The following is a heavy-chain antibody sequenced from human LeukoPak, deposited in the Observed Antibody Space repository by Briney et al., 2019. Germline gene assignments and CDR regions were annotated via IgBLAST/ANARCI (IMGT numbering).Heavy chain of an antibody. CDR1: GYTFTSYG. J-gene: IGHJ4*02. CDR3: ARIEARYDSSGYYPLAY. D-gene: IGHD3-22*01. V-gene: IGHV1-18*01. Sequence: ASVKVSCKASGYTFTSYGISWVRQAPGQGLEWMGWISAYNGNTNYAQKFQGRVTITADESTSTAYMELSSLRSEDTAVYYCARIEARYDSSGYYPLAYWGQGTLVTVSS. CDR2: ISAYNGNT.